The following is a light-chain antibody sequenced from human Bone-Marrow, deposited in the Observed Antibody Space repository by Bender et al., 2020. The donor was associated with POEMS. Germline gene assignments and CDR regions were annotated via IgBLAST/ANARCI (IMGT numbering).Light chain of an antibody. Sequence: QSALTQPPSASGSPGQSVTISCTGTSSDIGGYNYVSWYQQNPGEAPKLMIYEVSKRPSGVPDRFSGSKSGNTASLTVSGLQAEDAAHYYCSSYAGSNNFVVFGGGTKLTVL. V-gene: IGLV2-8*01. CDR3: SSYAGSNNFVV. CDR1: SSDIGGYNY. CDR2: EVS. J-gene: IGLJ2*01.